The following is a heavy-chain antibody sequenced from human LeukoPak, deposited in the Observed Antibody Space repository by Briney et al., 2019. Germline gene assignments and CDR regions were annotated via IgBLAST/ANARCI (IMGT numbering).Heavy chain of an antibody. CDR2: IIPIFGTA. Sequence: ASVKVSCKASGGTFSSYAISWVRQAPGKGLEGMGGIIPIFGTANYAQKFQGRVTITADESTSTAYMELSSLRSEDTAVYYCARWVGSSGDAFDIWGQGTMVTVSS. CDR3: ARWVGSSGDAFDI. J-gene: IGHJ3*02. V-gene: IGHV1-69*13. CDR1: GGTFSSYA. D-gene: IGHD3-22*01.